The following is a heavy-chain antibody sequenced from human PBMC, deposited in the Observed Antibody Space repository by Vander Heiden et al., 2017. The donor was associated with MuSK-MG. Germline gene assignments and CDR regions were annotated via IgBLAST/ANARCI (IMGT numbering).Heavy chain of an antibody. CDR3: AREAGIFGVVIWARVMYYFDY. D-gene: IGHD3-3*01. V-gene: IGHV3-48*04. CDR2: ISSSSSTI. CDR1: GSTFSSYS. Sequence: EVQLVEAGGGLVQPGGSLRLSGAASGSTFSSYSMKWVPQGPGNGLEWVSYISSSSSTIYYADSVKGRFTISRDNAKNSLYLQMNSLRAEDTAVYYCAREAGIFGVVIWARVMYYFDYWGQGTLVTVSS. J-gene: IGHJ4*02.